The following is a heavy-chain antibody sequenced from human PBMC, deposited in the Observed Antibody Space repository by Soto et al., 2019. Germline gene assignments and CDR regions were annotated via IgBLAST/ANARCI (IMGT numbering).Heavy chain of an antibody. Sequence: HPGGSLRLSCAASGFTFSSYGMHWVRQAPGKGLEWVAVISYDGSNKYYADSVKGRFTIPRDNSKNTLYLQMNSLRAEDTAVYYCAKDVRYSSSWYILNYYYYYGMDVWGQGTTVTVSS. CDR1: GFTFSSYG. D-gene: IGHD6-13*01. CDR2: ISYDGSNK. CDR3: AKDVRYSSSWYILNYYYYYGMDV. J-gene: IGHJ6*02. V-gene: IGHV3-30*18.